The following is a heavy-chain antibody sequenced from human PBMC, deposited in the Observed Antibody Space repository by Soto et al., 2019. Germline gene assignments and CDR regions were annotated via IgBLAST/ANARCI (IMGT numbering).Heavy chain of an antibody. V-gene: IGHV4-34*01. D-gene: IGHD2-8*01. Sequence: SETLSLTCAVYGGSFSGYYWSWIRQPPGKGLEWIGEINHSGSTNYNPSLKSRVTISVDTSKNQFSLKLSSVTAADTAVYYCARGHVRTSRYMEVWGKGTTVTVSS. J-gene: IGHJ6*03. CDR2: INHSGST. CDR1: GGSFSGYY. CDR3: ARGHVRTSRYMEV.